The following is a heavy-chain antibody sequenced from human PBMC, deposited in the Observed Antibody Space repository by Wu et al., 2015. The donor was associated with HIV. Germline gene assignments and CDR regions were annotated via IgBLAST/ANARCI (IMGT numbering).Heavy chain of an antibody. J-gene: IGHJ6*02. D-gene: IGHD2-15*01. Sequence: QVQLVQSGAEVKKPGSSVKVSCKASGGTFSSYAISWVRQAPGQGLEWMGRIIPIFGTANYAQKFQGRVTITADESTSTAYMELSSLRSEDTAVYYCALYCSGGSCYSRHYYGMDVWGQGTTVTVSS. V-gene: IGHV1-69*13. CDR2: IIPIFGTA. CDR3: ALYCSGGSCYSRHYYGMDV. CDR1: GGTFSSYA.